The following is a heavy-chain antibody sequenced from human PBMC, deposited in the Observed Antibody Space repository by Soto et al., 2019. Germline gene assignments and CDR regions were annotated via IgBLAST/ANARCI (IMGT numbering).Heavy chain of an antibody. V-gene: IGHV4-31*03. CDR3: ARGQSWVPPLKLSGMDV. CDR2: IYYSGST. D-gene: IGHD2-15*01. CDR1: GGSISSGGYY. Sequence: SETLSLTCTVSGGSISSGGYYWSWIRQHPGKGLEWIGYIYYSGSTYYNPSLKSRVTISVDASKNQFSLKLSSVTAADTAVYYCARGQSWVPPLKLSGMDVWGQGTTVTVSS. J-gene: IGHJ6*02.